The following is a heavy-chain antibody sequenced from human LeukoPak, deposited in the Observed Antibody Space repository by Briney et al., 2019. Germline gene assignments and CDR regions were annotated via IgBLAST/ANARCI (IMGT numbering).Heavy chain of an antibody. CDR3: ARAGGIGAVTEPFDY. J-gene: IGHJ4*02. CDR2: IIPIFGTA. CDR1: GGTFSSYA. V-gene: IGHV1-69*05. Sequence: ASVKVSCKASGGTFSSYAISWVRQAPGQGLEWMGGIIPIFGTANYAQKFQGRVTITTDESTSTAYMELSSLRSEDTAVYSCARAGGIGAVTEPFDYWGQGTLVTVSS. D-gene: IGHD2-21*02.